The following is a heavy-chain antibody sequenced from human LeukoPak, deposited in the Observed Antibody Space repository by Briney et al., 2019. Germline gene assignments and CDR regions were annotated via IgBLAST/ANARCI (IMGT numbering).Heavy chain of an antibody. V-gene: IGHV4-34*01. CDR1: GGSFSGYY. CDR3: ARRVYDFWSGYYNYYFDY. CDR2: INHSGST. Sequence: SETLSLTCAVYGGSFSGYYWSWIRQPPGKGLEWIGEINHSGSTNYNPSLKSRVTISVDTSKNQFSLKLSSVTAADTAVYYCARRVYDFWSGYYNYYFDYWGQGTLVTVSS. D-gene: IGHD3-3*01. J-gene: IGHJ4*02.